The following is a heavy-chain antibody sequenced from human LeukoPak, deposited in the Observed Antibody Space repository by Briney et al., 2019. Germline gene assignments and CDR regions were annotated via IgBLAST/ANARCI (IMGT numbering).Heavy chain of an antibody. D-gene: IGHD6-13*01. J-gene: IGHJ5*02. CDR2: ICSSGSA. V-gene: IGHV4-31*03. CDR3: ARFSSSWYGPFDP. Sequence: PSQTLSLTCTVSGGSISSGVYCWSWIRQRPGEGLQWIGYICSSGSAYYNASLKSRVSMSTDTSNNQFSLKLNSVTAADTAVYYCARFSSSWYGPFDPWGQGTLVTVSS. CDR1: GGSISSGVYC.